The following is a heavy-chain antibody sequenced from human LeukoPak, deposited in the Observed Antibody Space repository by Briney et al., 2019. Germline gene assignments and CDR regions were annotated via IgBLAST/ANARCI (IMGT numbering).Heavy chain of an antibody. CDR1: GGSISSYY. J-gene: IGHJ5*02. D-gene: IGHD3-3*01. Sequence: ASETLSLTCTVSGGSISSYYWSWIRQPPGKGLEWIGYIYYSGSTNYNPSLKSRVTISVDTSKNQFSLKLSSVTAADTAVYYCARYYDFWSGRHNWFDPWGQGTLVTVSS. V-gene: IGHV4-59*01. CDR2: IYYSGST. CDR3: ARYYDFWSGRHNWFDP.